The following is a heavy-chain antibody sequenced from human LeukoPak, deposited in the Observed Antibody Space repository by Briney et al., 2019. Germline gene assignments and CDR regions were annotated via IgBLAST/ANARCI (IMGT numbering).Heavy chain of an antibody. Sequence: NPGGSLRLSCAASGFTFSNVWMSWVRQAPGKGLEWVGRIKSKTDGGTTDYAAPVKGRFTISRDDSKNTLYLQMNSLITGDTAVYFCTTEYYGSLNYWGQGTLVTVSS. V-gene: IGHV3-15*01. CDR3: TTEYYGSLNY. D-gene: IGHD3-10*01. J-gene: IGHJ4*02. CDR1: GFTFSNVW. CDR2: IKSKTDGGTT.